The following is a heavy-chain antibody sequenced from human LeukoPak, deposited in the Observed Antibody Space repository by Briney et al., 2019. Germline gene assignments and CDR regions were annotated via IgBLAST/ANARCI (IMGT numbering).Heavy chain of an antibody. D-gene: IGHD6-19*01. CDR1: GGSISSSY. J-gene: IGHJ4*02. CDR2: IYYTGST. CDR3: VRDLRGVAGYFDD. V-gene: IGHV4-59*01. Sequence: SETLSLTCTVSGGSISSSYWSWIRQPPGKGLGWIGYIYYTGSTNYNPSLKSRLTISVDTSKNQFSLKLSSVTAADTAVYYCVRDLRGVAGYFDDWGQGALVTVSS.